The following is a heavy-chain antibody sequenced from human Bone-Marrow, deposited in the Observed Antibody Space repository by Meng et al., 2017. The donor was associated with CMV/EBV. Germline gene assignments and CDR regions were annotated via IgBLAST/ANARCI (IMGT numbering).Heavy chain of an antibody. Sequence: FIFSDHYIEWVRQVPGKGLEWVVRIRNKVNSYTTEYAASVRGRFTISRDDSENSVYLQMDSLRIEDTAVYYCARVRKGLVGQTTFDYWGQGALVTVSS. CDR3: ARVRKGLVGQTTFDY. D-gene: IGHD1-26*01. J-gene: IGHJ4*02. CDR2: IRNKVNSYTT. CDR1: FIFSDHY. V-gene: IGHV3-72*01.